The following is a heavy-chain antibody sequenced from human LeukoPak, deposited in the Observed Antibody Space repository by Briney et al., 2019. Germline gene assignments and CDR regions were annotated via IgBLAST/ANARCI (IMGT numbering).Heavy chain of an antibody. V-gene: IGHV1-69*05. CDR1: GGTFSSYA. D-gene: IGHD3-22*01. J-gene: IGHJ4*02. CDR3: AGPRYAYYYDSSGYYDLDY. CDR2: IIPIFGTA. Sequence: GSSVKVSCKASGGTFSSYAISWVRQAPGQGLEWMGGIIPIFGTANYAQKFQGRVTITTDESTSTAYMELSSLRSEDAAVYYCAGPRYAYYYDSSGYYDLDYWGQGTLVTVSS.